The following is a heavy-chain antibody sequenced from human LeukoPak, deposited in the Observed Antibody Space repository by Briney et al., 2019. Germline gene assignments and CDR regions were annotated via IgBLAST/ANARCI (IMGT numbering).Heavy chain of an antibody. CDR2: IAGGDDR. D-gene: IGHD5-24*01. V-gene: IGHV3-23*01. CDR1: GFIFSPYA. Sequence: GGSLRLSCAASGFIFSPYAMSWVRQAPGKGLEWVAGIAGGDDRFYADSVKGRFSISRDNSKNTVDLQMNSLRVEDTAEYYCAKDYVGGDGYWDFDCWGQGTLVTVSS. J-gene: IGHJ4*02. CDR3: AKDYVGGDGYWDFDC.